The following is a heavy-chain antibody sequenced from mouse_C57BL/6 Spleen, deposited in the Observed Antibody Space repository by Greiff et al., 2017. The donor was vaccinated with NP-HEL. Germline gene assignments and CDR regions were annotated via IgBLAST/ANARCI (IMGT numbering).Heavy chain of an antibody. Sequence: VHLVESGAELVRPGASVTLSCKASGYTFTDYEMHWVKQTPVHGLEWIGAIDPETGGTAYNQKFKGKAILTADKSSSTAYMELRSLTSEDSAVYYCTRRGDGNYVYAMDYWGQGTSVTVSS. D-gene: IGHD2-1*01. J-gene: IGHJ4*01. CDR1: GYTFTDYE. V-gene: IGHV1-15*01. CDR3: TRRGDGNYVYAMDY. CDR2: IDPETGGT.